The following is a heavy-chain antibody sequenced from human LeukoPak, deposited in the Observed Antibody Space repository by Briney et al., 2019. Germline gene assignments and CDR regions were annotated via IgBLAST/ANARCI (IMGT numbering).Heavy chain of an antibody. D-gene: IGHD3-10*01. CDR3: ARGYGSGNYYRKDY. CDR1: GGSFSGYY. Sequence: PSETLSLTCAVYGGSFSGYYWSWIRQPPGKGLEWIGEINHSGSTNYNPSLKSRVTISVDTSKNQWSLKLTSVTAADTAVYYCARGYGSGNYYRKDYWGQGTLVTVSS. V-gene: IGHV4-34*01. J-gene: IGHJ4*02. CDR2: INHSGST.